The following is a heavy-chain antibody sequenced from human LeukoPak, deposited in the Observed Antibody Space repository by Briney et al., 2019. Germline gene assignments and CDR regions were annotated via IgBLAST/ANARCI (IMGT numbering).Heavy chain of an antibody. D-gene: IGHD7-27*01. CDR3: ASHERWGSSLGDGFDI. J-gene: IGHJ3*02. CDR2: IKHTGTT. Sequence: PSEPLSFTCSVSSGPMSCYYGIWFRRPPGKGLEGIGDIKHTGTTTYNPSFKSRVTISVDTSKNQFSLKLRSVTASETPMHYCASHERWGSSLGDGFDIWGRGTMVHVSS. CDR1: SGPMSCYY. V-gene: IGHV4-59*08.